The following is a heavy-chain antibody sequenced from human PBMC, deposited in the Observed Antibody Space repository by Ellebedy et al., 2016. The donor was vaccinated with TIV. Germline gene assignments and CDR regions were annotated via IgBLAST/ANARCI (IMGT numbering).Heavy chain of an antibody. D-gene: IGHD1-26*01. CDR2: FDPEDGET. CDR3: ATGQGGSYYAEYFQH. V-gene: IGHV1-24*01. Sequence: ASVKVSCKVSGYTLTELSMHWVRQAPGKGLEWMGGFDPEDGETIYAQKFQGRVTMTEDTSTDTAYMELSSLRSEDTAVYYCATGQGGSYYAEYFQHWGQGTLVTVSS. CDR1: GYTLTELS. J-gene: IGHJ1*01.